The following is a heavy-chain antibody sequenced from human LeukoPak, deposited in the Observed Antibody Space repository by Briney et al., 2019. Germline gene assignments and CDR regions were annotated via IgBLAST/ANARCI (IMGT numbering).Heavy chain of an antibody. Sequence: PSETLSLTCAVYGGSFRGYYWIWIRQPPGKGREWMGEINHSGSTNYNPSLKSRVTISVDTSKNQFSLKLSSVTAADTAVYYCARGRVVVVAASYYYGMDVWGQGTTVTVSS. V-gene: IGHV4-34*01. CDR1: GGSFRGYY. D-gene: IGHD2-15*01. J-gene: IGHJ6*02. CDR2: INHSGST. CDR3: ARGRVVVVAASYYYGMDV.